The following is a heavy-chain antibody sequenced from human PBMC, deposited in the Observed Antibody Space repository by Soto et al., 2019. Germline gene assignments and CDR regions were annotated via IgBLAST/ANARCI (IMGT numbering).Heavy chain of an antibody. V-gene: IGHV4-4*02. J-gene: IGHJ6*02. CDR1: GGSISSSNW. Sequence: PSEILSLTCTVSGGSISSSNWWSWVRQPPGKGLEWIGEIYHSGSTNYNPSLKSRVTISVDKSKNQFSLKLSSVTVADTAVYYCARADGDYVLSYYYYGMDVWGQGTTVTVSS. D-gene: IGHD4-17*01. CDR2: IYHSGST. CDR3: ARADGDYVLSYYYYGMDV.